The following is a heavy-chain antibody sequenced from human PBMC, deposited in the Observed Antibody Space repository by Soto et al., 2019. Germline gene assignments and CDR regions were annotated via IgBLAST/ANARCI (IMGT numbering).Heavy chain of an antibody. CDR1: GFTLDDCA. V-gene: IGHV3-9*01. CDR2: ISWDSATV. CDR3: VQGRYPTMATPLDH. J-gene: IGHJ5*02. D-gene: IGHD3-9*01. Sequence: GGSLRLSCSASGFTLDDCAMHWVRQAPGKGPEWVSGISWDSATVGYAESVKGRFTITRDDAKNSLYLQMDSLRREDTALYYCVQGRYPTMATPLDHWGQGTLVTVSS.